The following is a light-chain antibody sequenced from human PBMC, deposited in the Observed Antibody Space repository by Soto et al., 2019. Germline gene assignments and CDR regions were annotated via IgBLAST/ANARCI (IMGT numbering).Light chain of an antibody. V-gene: IGKV1-39*01. CDR1: QSISTY. CDR2: AAS. CDR3: HQCYGSPRT. J-gene: IGKJ1*01. Sequence: DIQMTQSPSTLSASVGDRVTITCRASQSISTYLNWYQQKLGKATTLLIYAASSLQSGVPSRFRGGGSGTDFTLTISSLQPEDFSNYFCHQCYGSPRTFGQGTKVEI.